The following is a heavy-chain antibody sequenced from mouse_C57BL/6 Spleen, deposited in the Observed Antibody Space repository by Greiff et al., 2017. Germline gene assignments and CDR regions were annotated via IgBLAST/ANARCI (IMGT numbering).Heavy chain of an antibody. J-gene: IGHJ4*01. Sequence: QVQLQQSGAELARPGASVKLSCKASGYNFKSYGISWVKQSTGQGLEWIGEIYPRSGNTYYNEKFKGKATLTADKSSSTAYMELRSLTSEDSAVYFCARLYGSRGGNYAMDYWGQGTSGTVSS. CDR3: ARLYGSRGGNYAMDY. CDR1: GYNFKSYG. D-gene: IGHD1-1*01. CDR2: IYPRSGNT. V-gene: IGHV1-81*01.